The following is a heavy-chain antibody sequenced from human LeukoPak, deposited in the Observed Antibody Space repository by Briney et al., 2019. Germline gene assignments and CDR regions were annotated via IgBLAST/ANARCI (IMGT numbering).Heavy chain of an antibody. J-gene: IGHJ4*02. V-gene: IGHV1-2*02. CDR2: INPNSGGT. CDR3: ARVLIAAADTFDY. Sequence: ASVKVSCKASGYTFTGYYMHWVRQAPGQGLEWMGWINPNSGGTNYAQKFQGRVTMTRDTSISTAYMELSRLRSDDTAVYYCARVLIAAADTFDYWGQGTLVIVSS. D-gene: IGHD6-13*01. CDR1: GYTFTGYY.